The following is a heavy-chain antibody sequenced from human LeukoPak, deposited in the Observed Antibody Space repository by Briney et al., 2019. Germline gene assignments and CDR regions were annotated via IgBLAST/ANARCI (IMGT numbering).Heavy chain of an antibody. CDR3: TTEGLYYDYVWGSYRYGDY. CDR1: GFTSSNAW. CDR2: IKNKTDGGTT. J-gene: IGHJ4*02. Sequence: GGSLRLSCAASGFTSSNAWMSWVRQAPGKGLEWVGRIKNKTDGGTTDYAAPVKGRFTISRDDSKNTLYLQMNSLKTEDTAVYYCTTEGLYYDYVWGSYRYGDYWGQGTLVTVSS. D-gene: IGHD3-16*02. V-gene: IGHV3-15*01.